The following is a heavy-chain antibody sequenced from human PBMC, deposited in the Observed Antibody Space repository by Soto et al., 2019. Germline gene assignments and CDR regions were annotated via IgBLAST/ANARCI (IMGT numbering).Heavy chain of an antibody. CDR3: ASITDFDY. J-gene: IGHJ4*02. CDR2: IYSGGST. D-gene: IGHD3-16*01. V-gene: IGHV3-66*01. Sequence: EVQQVESGGGLVQPGGSLRLSCAASGFTVSSNYTSWVRQAPGKGLEWVSVIYSGGSTYYADSVKGRFTISRDNSKNTLYLQMNSLRAEDTAVYYCASITDFDYWGQGTLVTVSS. CDR1: GFTVSSNY.